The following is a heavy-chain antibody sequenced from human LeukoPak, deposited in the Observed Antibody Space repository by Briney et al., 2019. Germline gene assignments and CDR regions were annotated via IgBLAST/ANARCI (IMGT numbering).Heavy chain of an antibody. V-gene: IGHV4-4*07. CDR3: AREGITIFGVVIPYYMDV. D-gene: IGHD3-3*01. Sequence: SETLSLTCTVSGGSISSYYWSWIRQPAGKGLEWIGRIYGSGGTNYNSSLKSRVTMSADTSKNQFSLKLSSVTAADTAVYYCAREGITIFGVVIPYYMDVWGKGITVTVSS. J-gene: IGHJ6*03. CDR2: IYGSGGT. CDR1: GGSISSYY.